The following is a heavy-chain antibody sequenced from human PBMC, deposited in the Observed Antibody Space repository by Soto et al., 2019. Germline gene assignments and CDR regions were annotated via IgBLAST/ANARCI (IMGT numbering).Heavy chain of an antibody. CDR3: ARAHGDIPHFDY. Sequence: SEILSLTCTVSGGSISSYYWSWIRQPPGKGLEWIGYIYYSGSTNYNPSLKSRVTISVDTSKNQFSLKLSSVTAADTAVYYCARAHGDIPHFDYWGQGTLVTVSS. V-gene: IGHV4-59*01. J-gene: IGHJ4*02. D-gene: IGHD4-17*01. CDR1: GGSISSYY. CDR2: IYYSGST.